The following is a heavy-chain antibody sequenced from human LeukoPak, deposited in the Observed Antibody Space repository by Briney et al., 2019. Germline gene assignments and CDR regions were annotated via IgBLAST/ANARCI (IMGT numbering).Heavy chain of an antibody. J-gene: IGHJ3*02. CDR3: AKDRNGYCSGGSCLSDAFDI. CDR2: ISWNSGSI. Sequence: GGSLRLSCAASGFTFDDYAMHWVRQAPGRGLEWVSGISWNSGSIGYADSVKGRFTISRDNAKNSLYLQMNSLRAEDTALYYCAKDRNGYCSGGSCLSDAFDIWGQGTMVTVSS. V-gene: IGHV3-9*01. CDR1: GFTFDDYA. D-gene: IGHD2-15*01.